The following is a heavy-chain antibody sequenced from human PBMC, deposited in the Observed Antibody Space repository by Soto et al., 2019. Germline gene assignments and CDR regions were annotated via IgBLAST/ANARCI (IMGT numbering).Heavy chain of an antibody. CDR1: GFTFSSYA. Sequence: EVQLLESGGGLVQPGGSLRLSCAASGFTFSSYAMSWVRQAPGKGLEWVSAISGSGGSTYYADSVKGRFTISRDNSENTLYLQMNSLRAEDTAVYYCAIDSSGSRGEDAFDIWGQGTMVTVSS. CDR2: ISGSGGST. CDR3: AIDSSGSRGEDAFDI. D-gene: IGHD1-26*01. V-gene: IGHV3-23*01. J-gene: IGHJ3*02.